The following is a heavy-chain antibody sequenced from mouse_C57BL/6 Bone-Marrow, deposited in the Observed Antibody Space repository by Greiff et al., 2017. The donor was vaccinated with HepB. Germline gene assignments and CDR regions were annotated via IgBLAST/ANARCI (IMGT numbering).Heavy chain of an antibody. V-gene: IGHV3-6*01. CDR1: GYSITSGYY. D-gene: IGHD3-2*02. J-gene: IGHJ3*01. Sequence: EVQLQESGPGLVKPSQSLSLTCSVTGYSITSGYYWNWIRQFPGNKLEWMGYISYDGSNNYNPSLKNRISITRDTSKNQFFLKLNSVTTEDTATYYCARDWGQLRLFAYWGQGTLVTVSA. CDR2: ISYDGSN. CDR3: ARDWGQLRLFAY.